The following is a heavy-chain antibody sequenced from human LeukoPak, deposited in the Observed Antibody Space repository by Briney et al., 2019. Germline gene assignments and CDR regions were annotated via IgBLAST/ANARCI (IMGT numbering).Heavy chain of an antibody. CDR1: GYTFTSYG. J-gene: IGHJ4*02. CDR3: ARLPRFSDLGYFDY. Sequence: GASVKVSCKASGYTFTSYGISWVRQAPGQGLEWMGWISACNGNTNYAQKLQGRVTMTTDTSTSTAYMELRSLRSDDTAVYYCARLPRFSDLGYFDYWGQGTLVTVSS. V-gene: IGHV1-18*01. CDR2: ISACNGNT. D-gene: IGHD3-3*01.